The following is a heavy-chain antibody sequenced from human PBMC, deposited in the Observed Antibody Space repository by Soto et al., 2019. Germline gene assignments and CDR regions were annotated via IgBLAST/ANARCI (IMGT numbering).Heavy chain of an antibody. V-gene: IGHV3-23*01. D-gene: IGHD3-22*01. CDR3: AKARYYDSTGYLYYFDY. CDR2: ISGSGGST. Sequence: PGGSLRLSCAASGFTFSSYAMRWVRQAPGKGLEWVSSISGSGGSTYYADSVKGRFTISRDNSKNTLYLQMNSLRAEDTAVYYCAKARYYDSTGYLYYFDYWGQGTLVTVSS. CDR1: GFTFSSYA. J-gene: IGHJ4*02.